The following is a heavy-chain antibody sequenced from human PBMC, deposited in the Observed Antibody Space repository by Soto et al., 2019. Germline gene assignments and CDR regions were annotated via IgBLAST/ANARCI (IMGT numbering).Heavy chain of an antibody. CDR1: GFNVMSYL. CDR3: ARDIGFDYVN. CDR2: IKEDGSEI. D-gene: IGHD3-16*01. Sequence: PGGSLRRSCAVSGFNVMSYLMSWVRQAPGKGLEWVASIKEDGSEIYYLHSVRGRFSISRDSAGNALHLTMNYLSAEDTGVYFCARDIGFDYVNWGQGTLVTVSS. J-gene: IGHJ4*02. V-gene: IGHV3-7*01.